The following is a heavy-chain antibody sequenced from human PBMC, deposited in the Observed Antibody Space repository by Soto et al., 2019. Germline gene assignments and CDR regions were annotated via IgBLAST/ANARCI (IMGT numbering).Heavy chain of an antibody. CDR2: IYPGDSDT. CDR1: GYSFTSYW. CDR3: ARHLHDSSSSYGMDV. V-gene: IGHV5-51*01. Sequence: HGESLKISCKGSGYSFTSYWIGWVRQMPGKGLEWMGIIYPGDSDTRYSPSFQGQVTISADKSISTAYLQWSSLKASDTAMYYCARHLHDSSSSYGMDVWGQGTTVTVSS. J-gene: IGHJ6*02. D-gene: IGHD6-6*01.